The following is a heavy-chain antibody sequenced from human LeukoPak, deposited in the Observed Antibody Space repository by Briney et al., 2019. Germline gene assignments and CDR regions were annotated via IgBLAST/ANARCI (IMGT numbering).Heavy chain of an antibody. J-gene: IGHJ3*02. D-gene: IGHD3-10*02. V-gene: IGHV3-66*01. CDR1: GFTVSYNY. Sequence: AGGSLRLSCAASGFTVSYNYINWVRQAPGKGLEWVSVIYSGGNTYYADSVKGRFTISRDNAKNSLYLQMNSLRAEDTAVYYCARVDYVRGAFDIWGQGTMVTVSS. CDR3: ARVDYVRGAFDI. CDR2: IYSGGNT.